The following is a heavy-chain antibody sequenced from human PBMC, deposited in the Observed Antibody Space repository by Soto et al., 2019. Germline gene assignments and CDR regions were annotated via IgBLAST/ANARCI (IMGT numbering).Heavy chain of an antibody. Sequence: EVQLLESGGGLVQAGGSVRLSCAASGFIFGNYAMNWVRQAPGKGLEWVSGISGSGGRTWYTDSVKGRFTMSRDNSNNMVYLQMNSLRAEDTAVYYCAKEWREWMLRSFVAFDIWGKGTMVTVSS. CDR1: GFIFGNYA. CDR3: AKEWREWMLRSFVAFDI. V-gene: IGHV3-23*01. D-gene: IGHD3-3*01. J-gene: IGHJ3*02. CDR2: ISGSGGRT.